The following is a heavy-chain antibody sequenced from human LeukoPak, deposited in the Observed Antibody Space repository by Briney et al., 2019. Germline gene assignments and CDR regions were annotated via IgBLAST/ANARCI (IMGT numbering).Heavy chain of an antibody. CDR2: INPNSGGT. D-gene: IGHD3-22*01. CDR1: GYTFTGYY. Sequence: GASVKVSCKASGYTFTGYYMHWVRQAPGQGREWMGWINPNSGGTNYAQKFQGRVTMTRDTSISTAYMELSRLRSDDTAVYYCARGEGAYYYDSSGYYFQHWGQGTLVTVSS. V-gene: IGHV1-2*02. CDR3: ARGEGAYYYDSSGYYFQH. J-gene: IGHJ1*01.